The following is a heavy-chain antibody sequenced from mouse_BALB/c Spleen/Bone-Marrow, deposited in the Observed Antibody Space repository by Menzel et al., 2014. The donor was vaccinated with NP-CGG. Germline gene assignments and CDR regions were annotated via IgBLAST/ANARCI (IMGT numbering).Heavy chain of an antibody. CDR2: ISGYYGDA. Sequence: VKLMESGAELVRPGVSVKISCKGSGYTFTDYAIHWVKQSHAKSLEWIGLISGYYGDAIYNQKFKGKATMTVDKSSRTPYMDLARLTSEDSAIYYCARSGKVRNAMDYWGQGTSVTVSS. CDR3: ARSGKVRNAMDY. V-gene: IGHV1-67*01. J-gene: IGHJ4*01. D-gene: IGHD2-14*01. CDR1: GYTFTDYA.